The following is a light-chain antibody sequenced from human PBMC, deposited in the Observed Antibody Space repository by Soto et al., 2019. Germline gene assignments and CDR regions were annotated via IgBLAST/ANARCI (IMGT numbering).Light chain of an antibody. CDR2: DAS. CDR1: QDISNY. J-gene: IGKJ2*01. CDR3: QQYNNLPMFT. V-gene: IGKV1-33*01. Sequence: DIQMTQSPSSLSASVGDTVTITCQASQDISNYLNWYQQKRGKAPKLLIYDASDLETGVPSRFSGGGSGTDFTFTISSLQPEDIATYDCQQYNNLPMFTFGQGTMLEIK.